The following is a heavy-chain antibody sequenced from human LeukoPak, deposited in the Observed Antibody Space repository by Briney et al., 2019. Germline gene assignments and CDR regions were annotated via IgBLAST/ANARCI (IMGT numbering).Heavy chain of an antibody. Sequence: PGGSLRLSCAASGXTFSDYWMTWVRQSPGKGLEWVANIKQDGSEKNYVDSVKGRFTISRDNGKKSLYLQMNSLRAEDTAVYYCARGNWEPSDYWGQGALVTVSS. V-gene: IGHV3-7*04. D-gene: IGHD7-27*01. CDR2: IKQDGSEK. J-gene: IGHJ4*02. CDR3: ARGNWEPSDY. CDR1: GXTFSDYW.